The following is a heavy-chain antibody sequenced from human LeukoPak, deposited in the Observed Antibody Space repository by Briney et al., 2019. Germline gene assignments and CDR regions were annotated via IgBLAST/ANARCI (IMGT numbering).Heavy chain of an antibody. Sequence: SETLSLTCTVSGGSISSGDYYWSWIRQPPGKGLEWIGYIYYSGSTYYNPSLKSRVTISVDTSKNQFSLKLSSVTAADTAVYYCARDPGYTMVRNGMDVWGQGTTVTVSS. J-gene: IGHJ6*02. CDR3: ARDPGYTMVRNGMDV. V-gene: IGHV4-30-4*01. CDR1: GGSISSGDYY. D-gene: IGHD3-10*01. CDR2: IYYSGST.